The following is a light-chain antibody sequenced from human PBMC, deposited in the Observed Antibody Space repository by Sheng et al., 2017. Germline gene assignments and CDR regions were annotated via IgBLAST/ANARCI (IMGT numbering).Light chain of an antibody. J-gene: IGKJ2*03. Sequence: EIVMTQSPATLSVSPGERATLSCRASQSVSSNLAWYQQKPGQAPRLLIYGASTRATGIPARFSGSGSGTEFTLTISSLQSEDFATYYCQQSYSTPPYSFGQGTKLAIK. CDR1: QSVSSN. CDR2: GAS. CDR3: QQSYSTPPYS. V-gene: IGKV3-15*01.